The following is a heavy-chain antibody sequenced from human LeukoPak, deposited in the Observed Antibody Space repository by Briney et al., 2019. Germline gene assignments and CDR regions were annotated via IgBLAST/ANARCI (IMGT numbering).Heavy chain of an antibody. J-gene: IGHJ4*02. CDR2: IYYSGST. CDR1: GGSISSSSYY. D-gene: IGHD3-22*01. V-gene: IGHV4-39*01. Sequence: SETLSLTCTVSGGSISSSSYYWGWIRQPPGKGLEWIGSIYYSGSTYYNPSLKSRVTISVDTSKNQFSLKLSSVTAADTAVYYCASNYYDSSGSSQFDYWGQGTLVTVSS. CDR3: ASNYYDSSGSSQFDY.